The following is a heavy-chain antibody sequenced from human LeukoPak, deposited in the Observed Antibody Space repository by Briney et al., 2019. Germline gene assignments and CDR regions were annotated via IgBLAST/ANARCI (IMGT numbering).Heavy chain of an antibody. D-gene: IGHD3-10*01. CDR3: ARGVPRGAIMGALNY. J-gene: IGHJ4*02. CDR2: ISGDGVSP. CDR1: GFTFNNYA. V-gene: IGHV3-23*01. Sequence: GGSLRLSCAASGFTFNNYALTWVRQTPGKGLECVSAISGDGVSPYYVDSVRGRFTISRDNSKNTLYLQMNSLRPEDTAVYYCARGVPRGAIMGALNYGGLGALVTVSS.